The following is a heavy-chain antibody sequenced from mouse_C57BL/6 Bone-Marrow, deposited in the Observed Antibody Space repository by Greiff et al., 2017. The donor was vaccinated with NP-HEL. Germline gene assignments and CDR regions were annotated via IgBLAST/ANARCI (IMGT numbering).Heavy chain of an antibody. CDR3: ASFLLYGFDY. V-gene: IGHV1-19*01. J-gene: IGHJ2*01. D-gene: IGHD2-1*01. Sequence: VQLQQSGPVLVKPGASVKMSCKASGYTFTDYYMNWVKQSHGKSLEWIGVINPYNGCTSYNQKFKGKATLTVDKSSSTAYMELNSLTSEASAVYYCASFLLYGFDYWGQGTTLTVSS. CDR2: INPYNGCT. CDR1: GYTFTDYY.